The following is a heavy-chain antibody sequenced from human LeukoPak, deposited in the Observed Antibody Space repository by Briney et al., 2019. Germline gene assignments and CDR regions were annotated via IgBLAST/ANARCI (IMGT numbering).Heavy chain of an antibody. D-gene: IGHD6-19*01. CDR3: ARHDSSGWNWFDP. CDR2: IYYSGST. Sequence: SETLSLTCTVSGGSISSYYWSWIRQPPGKGLEWIGSIYYSGSTYYNPSLKSRVTISVDTSKNQFSLKLSSVTAADTAVYYCARHDSSGWNWFDPWGQGTLVTVSS. CDR1: GGSISSYY. V-gene: IGHV4-39*01. J-gene: IGHJ5*02.